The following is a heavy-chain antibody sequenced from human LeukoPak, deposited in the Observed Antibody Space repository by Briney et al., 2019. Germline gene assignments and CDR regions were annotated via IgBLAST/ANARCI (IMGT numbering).Heavy chain of an antibody. J-gene: IGHJ5*02. CDR2: ISTYNGNT. CDR3: ARIKQQLPNWFDP. Sequence: ASVKVSCKASGYTFTSYGISWVRQAPGQGLEWMGWISTYNGNTDYAQKLQGRVTMTTDTSTSTAYMELRSLRSDDTAVYYCARIKQQLPNWFDPWGQGTLVTVSS. D-gene: IGHD6-13*01. V-gene: IGHV1-18*01. CDR1: GYTFTSYG.